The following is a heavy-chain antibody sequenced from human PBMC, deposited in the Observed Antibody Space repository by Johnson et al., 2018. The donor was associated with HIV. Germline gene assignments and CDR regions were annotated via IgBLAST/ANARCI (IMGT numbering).Heavy chain of an antibody. Sequence: QVQLVESGGGVVQPGRSLRLSCAASGFSFNNYGMHWVRQAPGKGLEWVAVIWYDGSNKYYADSVKGRFTISRDNSKNTLYLQMNRLRAEDTAVYYCARMTTTVSHHDGFDIWGQGTMVTVSS. CDR2: IWYDGSNK. CDR1: GFSFNNYG. J-gene: IGHJ3*02. D-gene: IGHD4-17*01. V-gene: IGHV3-33*01. CDR3: ARMTTTVSHHDGFDI.